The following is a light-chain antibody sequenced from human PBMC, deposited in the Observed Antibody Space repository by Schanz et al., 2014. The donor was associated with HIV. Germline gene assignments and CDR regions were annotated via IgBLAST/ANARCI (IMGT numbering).Light chain of an antibody. J-gene: IGKJ3*01. V-gene: IGKV3-20*01. CDR3: QQYATSAFT. CDR2: DVS. Sequence: EVVLTQSPGTLSLSPGERATLSCRASQTVSNTFLAWYQQKLGQAPRLLIYDVSTRATGIPARFSGSGSGTEFTLTISRLEPEDFAVYFCQQYATSAFTFGPGTKVDIK. CDR1: QTVSNTF.